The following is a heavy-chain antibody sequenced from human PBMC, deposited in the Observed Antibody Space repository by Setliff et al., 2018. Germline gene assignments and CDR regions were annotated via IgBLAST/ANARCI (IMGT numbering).Heavy chain of an antibody. J-gene: IGHJ6*04. CDR1: GYTFTSYG. CDR2: ISGYNGNT. Sequence: ASVKVSCKASGYTFTSYGFSWVRQAPGQGLEWMGWISGYNGNTNYAQKVQGRVTMTTDTSTGTIYMALWSLRADDTAVYYCSRFGLYYEAVYGGGDYYYYGMDVWGKGTTVTVS. D-gene: IGHD3-16*01. V-gene: IGHV1-18*01. CDR3: SRFGLYYEAVYGGGDYYYYGMDV.